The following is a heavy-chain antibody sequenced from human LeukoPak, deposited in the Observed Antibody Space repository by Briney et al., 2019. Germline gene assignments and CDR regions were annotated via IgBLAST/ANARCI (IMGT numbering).Heavy chain of an antibody. CDR3: ARDYSDFWGILFDY. D-gene: IGHD3-3*02. Sequence: GGSLRLSCAASGFTFSDYGMSWVRQAPGEGLEWVSYISSSSSTIYYADSVKGRFTISRDNAKNSLYLQMNSLRAEDTAVYYCARDYSDFWGILFDYWGQGTLVTVSS. CDR2: ISSSSSTI. CDR1: GFTFSDYG. J-gene: IGHJ4*02. V-gene: IGHV3-48*04.